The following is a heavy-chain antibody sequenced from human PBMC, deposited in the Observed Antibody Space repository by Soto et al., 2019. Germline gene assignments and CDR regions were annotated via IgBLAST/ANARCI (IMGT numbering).Heavy chain of an antibody. J-gene: IGHJ4*02. D-gene: IGHD2-2*01. CDR2: ISNDGSEK. CDR1: GFAFGSYG. CDR3: AKPDSVVVAAAVSVALDM. V-gene: IGHV3-30*18. Sequence: GGSLRLSCAASGFAFGSYGMHWVRQAPGRGLEWVAVISNDGSEKYFADSVKGRFTISRDNSRNTLYLHMHSLRAEDLAVYYCAKPDSVVVAAAVSVALDMWGQRTLVTVSS.